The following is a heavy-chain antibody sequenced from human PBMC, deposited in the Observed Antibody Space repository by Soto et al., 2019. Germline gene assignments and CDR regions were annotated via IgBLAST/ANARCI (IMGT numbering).Heavy chain of an antibody. CDR1: SGSINSFY. Sequence: SETLSLTXTVSSGSINSFYWAWTRQPAGKGLEWIGRIHSSGTTNYNPSLSSRVTMSVDPSKNQFSLRLTSVTAADTAVYYCARDRIIGTSYSDYWGQGILVTVSS. V-gene: IGHV4-4*07. CDR3: ARDRIIGTSYSDY. CDR2: IHSSGTT. J-gene: IGHJ4*02. D-gene: IGHD1-7*01.